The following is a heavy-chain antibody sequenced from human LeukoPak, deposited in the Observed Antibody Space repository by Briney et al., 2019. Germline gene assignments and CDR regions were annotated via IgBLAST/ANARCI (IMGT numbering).Heavy chain of an antibody. CDR1: GFTFSSYS. CDR2: ISSNSSYI. V-gene: IGHV3-21*01. J-gene: IGHJ4*02. Sequence: PGGSLRLSCAASGFTFSSYSMNWVRQAPGKGLEWVSSISSNSSYIYYADSVKGRFTISRDNAKNSLYLQMNSLRAEDTAVYYCASLQGFGYWGQGTLVTVSS. CDR3: ASLQGFGY.